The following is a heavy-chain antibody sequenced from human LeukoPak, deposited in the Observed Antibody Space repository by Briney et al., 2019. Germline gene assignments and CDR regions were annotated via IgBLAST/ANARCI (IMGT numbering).Heavy chain of an antibody. Sequence: ASVKVSCKASGYTFTSYYMHWVRQAPGQGLEWMGITNPSGGSTSYAQKFQGRVTMTRDTSTSTVYMELSSLRSEDTAVYYCARQGYDFESDPWGQGTLVTVSS. CDR1: GYTFTSYY. J-gene: IGHJ5*02. CDR2: TNPSGGST. CDR3: ARQGYDFESDP. D-gene: IGHD3-3*01. V-gene: IGHV1-46*01.